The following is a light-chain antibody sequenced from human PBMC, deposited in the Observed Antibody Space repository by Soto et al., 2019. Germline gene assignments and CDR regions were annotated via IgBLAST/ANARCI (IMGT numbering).Light chain of an antibody. J-gene: IGLJ1*01. CDR2: DVS. CDR3: CSYVGSYTFV. Sequence: QSALTHPRSVSGSPGQSVTISCTGTSSDVGGYSYVSWYQQHPGKAPKVMIYDVSKRPSGVPDRFSGSKSGNTASLTISGLKADDEAAYYCCSYVGSYTFVLGSGTKLTVL. CDR1: SSDVGGYSY. V-gene: IGLV2-11*01.